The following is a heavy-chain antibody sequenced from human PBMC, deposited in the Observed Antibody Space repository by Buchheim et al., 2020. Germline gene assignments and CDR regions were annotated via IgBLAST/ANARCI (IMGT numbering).Heavy chain of an antibody. Sequence: EVQLVESGGGLVQPGGSLRLSCAASGFSFSSHWMSWVRQAPGKGLEWVAKIKNDGSDKWYVDSVKGRFTISKDNAKNSLFLQMNSLRAEDMAVYYCVRDHWFSFDYWGQGTL. CDR3: VRDHWFSFDY. CDR1: GFSFSSHW. D-gene: IGHD3-9*01. J-gene: IGHJ4*02. CDR2: IKNDGSDK. V-gene: IGHV3-7*01.